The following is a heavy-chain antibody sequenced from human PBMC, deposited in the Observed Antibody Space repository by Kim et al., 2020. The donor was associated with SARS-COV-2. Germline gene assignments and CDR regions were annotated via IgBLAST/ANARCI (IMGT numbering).Heavy chain of an antibody. V-gene: IGHV3-48*02. J-gene: IGHJ4*02. D-gene: IGHD3-16*01. Sequence: YAETLKGRFTMTRDAATDSVYLEMDSLRDEDTAVYYCATGHRRGWYYCEYWGQGTLVTVSS. CDR3: ATGHRRGWYYCEY.